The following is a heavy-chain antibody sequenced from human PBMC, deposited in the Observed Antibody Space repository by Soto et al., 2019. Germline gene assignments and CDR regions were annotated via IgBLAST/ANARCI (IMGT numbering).Heavy chain of an antibody. J-gene: IGHJ4*02. CDR2: IKSKTDGGTT. D-gene: IGHD6-19*01. Sequence: EVQLVESGGGLVKPGGSLRLSCAASGFTFSDAWMSWVRQAPGRGLEWVGGIKSKTDGGTTDYAAPVKDRFTISRDDSQTTRYLQTNSRKTVDTAVYYCTTGPLEEQWLVTLDYWCQGSLVTVSS. V-gene: IGHV3-15*01. CDR3: TTGPLEEQWLVTLDY. CDR1: GFTFSDAW.